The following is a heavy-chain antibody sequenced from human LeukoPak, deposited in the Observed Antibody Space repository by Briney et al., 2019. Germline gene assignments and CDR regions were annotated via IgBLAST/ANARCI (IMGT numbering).Heavy chain of an antibody. V-gene: IGHV3-30*03. CDR3: ARESTMVRGVLDY. J-gene: IGHJ4*02. CDR1: GFTFNTYG. Sequence: PGGSLRLSCAVSGFTFNTYGMHWVRQAPGKGLEWVAVISYDGNNENYADSVKGRFTISRDNSKNTLFFQLSSLRAEDTAVYYCARESTMVRGVLDYWGQGTLVTVSS. D-gene: IGHD3-10*01. CDR2: ISYDGNNE.